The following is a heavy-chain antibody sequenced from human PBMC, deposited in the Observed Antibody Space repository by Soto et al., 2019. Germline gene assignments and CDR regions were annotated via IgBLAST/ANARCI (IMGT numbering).Heavy chain of an antibody. Sequence: GESLKISCKGSGYSFTSYWISWVRQMPGKGLEWMGRIDPSDSYTNYSPSFQGHVTISADKSISTAYLQWSSLKASDTAMYYCARKGFGPSNPFDYWGQGTLVTVSS. CDR1: GYSFTSYW. J-gene: IGHJ4*02. V-gene: IGHV5-10-1*01. CDR3: ARKGFGPSNPFDY. D-gene: IGHD3-10*01. CDR2: IDPSDSYT.